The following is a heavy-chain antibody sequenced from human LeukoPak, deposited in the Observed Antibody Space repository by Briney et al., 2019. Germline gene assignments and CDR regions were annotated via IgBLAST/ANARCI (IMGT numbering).Heavy chain of an antibody. Sequence: TLSLTCTVSGGSISSYYWSWIRQPAGKGLEWIGRIYTSGSTNYNPSLKSRVTMSVDTSKNQFSLRLSSVTAADTAVYYCARDSVEMATITLGDYWGQGTLVTVSS. CDR3: ARDSVEMATITLGDY. D-gene: IGHD5-24*01. J-gene: IGHJ4*02. CDR2: IYTSGST. V-gene: IGHV4-4*07. CDR1: GGSISSYY.